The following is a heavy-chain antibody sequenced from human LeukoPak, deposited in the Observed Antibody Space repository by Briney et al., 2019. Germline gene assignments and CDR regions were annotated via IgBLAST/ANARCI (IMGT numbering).Heavy chain of an antibody. J-gene: IGHJ4*02. D-gene: IGHD6-13*01. Sequence: ASVKVSCKASGYTFTGYYMHWVRQAPGQGLEWMGWINPNSGGANYAQKFQGRVTMTRDTSISTAYMELSRLRSDDTAVYYCAPAKQQLVRKDFDYWGQGTLVTVSS. V-gene: IGHV1-2*02. CDR2: INPNSGGA. CDR3: APAKQQLVRKDFDY. CDR1: GYTFTGYY.